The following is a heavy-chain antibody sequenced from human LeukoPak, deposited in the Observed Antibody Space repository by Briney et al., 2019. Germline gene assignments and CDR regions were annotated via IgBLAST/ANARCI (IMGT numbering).Heavy chain of an antibody. CDR1: GFTFSDYS. CDR3: AKPLWFGELLYYFDY. Sequence: GGSLRLSCAASGFTFSDYSMNWVRQAPGKGLEWVSSISSSSSYIFYADSVRGRFSISRDNAKNTLYLQMNSLRAEDTAVYYCAKPLWFGELLYYFDYWGQGTLVTVSS. J-gene: IGHJ4*02. D-gene: IGHD3-10*01. CDR2: ISSSSSYI. V-gene: IGHV3-21*04.